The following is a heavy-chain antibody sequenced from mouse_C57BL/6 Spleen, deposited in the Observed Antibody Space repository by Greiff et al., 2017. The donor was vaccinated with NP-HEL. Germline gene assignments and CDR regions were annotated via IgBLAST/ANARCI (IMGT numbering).Heavy chain of an antibody. Sequence: EVMLVESGGGLVQPGASLRLSCAASGFTFTDYYMSWVRQPPGKAPEWLALIRNKANGYTTEYTASVKGRFTISTDNSQNILYLQMNTLRAEDSATYYCVKAVWAAYGNYLWFAYWGQGTLVTVSA. CDR1: GFTFTDYY. V-gene: IGHV7-4*01. CDR3: VKAVWAAYGNYLWFAY. D-gene: IGHD2-1*01. CDR2: IRNKANGYTT. J-gene: IGHJ3*01.